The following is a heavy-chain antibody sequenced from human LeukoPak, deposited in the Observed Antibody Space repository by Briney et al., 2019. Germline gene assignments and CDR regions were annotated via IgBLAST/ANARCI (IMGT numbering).Heavy chain of an antibody. CDR1: GGSFSGYY. V-gene: IGHV4-34*01. Sequence: SETLSLTCAVYGGSFSGYYWSWIRQPPGKGLEWIGEINHSGSTNYNPSLKSRVTISVDTSKNQFSLKLSSVTAADTAVYYCARDLGRDYWGQGTLVTVSS. J-gene: IGHJ4*02. CDR3: ARDLGRDY. CDR2: INHSGST. D-gene: IGHD3-10*01.